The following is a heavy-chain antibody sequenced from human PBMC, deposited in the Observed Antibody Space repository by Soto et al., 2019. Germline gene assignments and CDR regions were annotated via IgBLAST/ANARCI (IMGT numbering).Heavy chain of an antibody. CDR1: GDSVSSGSYY. D-gene: IGHD3-16*01. V-gene: IGHV4-61*01. CDR2: IYYSGST. CDR3: ASRLRAFDI. Sequence: SQTLSLTCTVSGDSVSSGSYYWSWIRQPPGKGLEWIGHIYYSGSTNYNPSLKSRVTISVDTSKNQFSLKLSSVTAADTAVYYCASRLRAFDIWGQGTMVTVSS. J-gene: IGHJ3*02.